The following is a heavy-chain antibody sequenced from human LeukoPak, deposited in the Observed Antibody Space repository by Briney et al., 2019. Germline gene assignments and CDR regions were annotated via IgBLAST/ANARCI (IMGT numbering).Heavy chain of an antibody. CDR1: GFTFTNYA. J-gene: IGHJ4*02. D-gene: IGHD3-9*01. CDR3: AKWGDYDILTGYYVPDY. V-gene: IGHV3-23*01. Sequence: GGSLRLCCVASGFTFTNYAMSWVRQAPGKGLEWVSAITGSDGSSYYADSVKRRFTISRDNSKNSLYLQVNSLTAEDTAVYYCAKWGDYDILTGYYVPDYWGQGTLVTVSS. CDR2: ITGSDGSS.